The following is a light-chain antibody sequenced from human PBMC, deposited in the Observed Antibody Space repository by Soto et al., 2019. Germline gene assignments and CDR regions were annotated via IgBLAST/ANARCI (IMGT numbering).Light chain of an antibody. Sequence: QSALTQPRSVSGSPGQSVTISCTGTRSDVGGYNYVSWYQQHPGKAPKLMINYVSNRPSGVPDRFSGSKSGNTASLTISGLQAEDEADYYRCSYAGSHGYVFGTGTKVTVL. J-gene: IGLJ1*01. CDR3: CSYAGSHGYV. CDR2: YVS. CDR1: RSDVGGYNY. V-gene: IGLV2-11*01.